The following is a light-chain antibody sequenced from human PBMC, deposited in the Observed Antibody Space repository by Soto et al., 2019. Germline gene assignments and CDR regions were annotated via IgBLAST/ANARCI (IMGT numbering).Light chain of an antibody. J-gene: IGKJ3*01. CDR1: QSVSTNY. CDR3: HQYGSTPFT. V-gene: IGKV3-20*01. CDR2: GAS. Sequence: EIVLTQSPGTLSLSPGDRATLSCRASQSVSTNYLAWYQQKLGQGPRLLIYGASSRATGIPDRFSGNGSGTDFTLTISRLEPEDLAVYYCHQYGSTPFTFGPGTKVDIK.